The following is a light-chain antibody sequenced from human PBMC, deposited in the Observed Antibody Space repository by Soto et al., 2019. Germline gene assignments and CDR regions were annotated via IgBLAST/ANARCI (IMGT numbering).Light chain of an antibody. J-gene: IGKJ4*01. CDR2: ATS. CDR3: QQYVTSPLT. Sequence: TMSAGAVSLYTGERATLSCRARRSVSSSYLAWYQQKPGQAPRLLIYATSGRATGIPDRFSASGSGTDFTLTISRLQPEDFAVYYCQQYVTSPLTFGEGTKVDIK. V-gene: IGKV3-20*01. CDR1: RSVSSSY.